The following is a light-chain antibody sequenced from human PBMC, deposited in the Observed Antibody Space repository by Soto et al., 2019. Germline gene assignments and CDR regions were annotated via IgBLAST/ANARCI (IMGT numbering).Light chain of an antibody. V-gene: IGKV2-30*01. CDR1: QSLVYSDGNTY. Sequence: DVVMTQSPLSLPVTLGQPASISCKSSQSLVYSDGNTYLNWFQQSPGQSPRRLIYKVSTRDSGVPDRFSGSGSGTDFTLRISRVEADDVGVYYCLQGTHWPWTFGQGTKVEIK. CDR3: LQGTHWPWT. J-gene: IGKJ1*01. CDR2: KVS.